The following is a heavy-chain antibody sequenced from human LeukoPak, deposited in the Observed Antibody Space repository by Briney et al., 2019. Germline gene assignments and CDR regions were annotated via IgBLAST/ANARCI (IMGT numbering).Heavy chain of an antibody. D-gene: IGHD1-1*01. Sequence: GGSLRLSCVASGFSFFAYYMDWVRQTPGQGLEWVSRIRGSGHSYTTAYAAPGRGSFTISGEETKNSLHLQMNSLRSDDAGVYYCAGRATGSERLDPWGQGTLVIVSS. J-gene: IGHJ5*02. CDR3: AGRATGSERLDP. CDR1: GFSFFAYY. V-gene: IGHV3-72*01. CDR2: IRGSGHSYTT.